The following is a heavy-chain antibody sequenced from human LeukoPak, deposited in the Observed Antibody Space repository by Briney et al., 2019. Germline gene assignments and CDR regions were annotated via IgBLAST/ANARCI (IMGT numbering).Heavy chain of an antibody. CDR1: GFTFSSYS. CDR2: ISSSTKTI. V-gene: IGHV3-48*02. Sequence: GGSLRLSCAASGFTFSSYSMNWVRQAPGKGLEGVSYISSSTKTIYCGDSVKGRFTISSDIAKNSLFLQMNSLRDEDTAVYYCARGGYGANDDAFDIWGQGTMVTVSS. J-gene: IGHJ3*02. CDR3: ARGGYGANDDAFDI. D-gene: IGHD4-23*01.